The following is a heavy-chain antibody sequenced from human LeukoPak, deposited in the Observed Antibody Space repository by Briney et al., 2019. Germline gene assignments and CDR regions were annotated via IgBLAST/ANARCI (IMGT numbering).Heavy chain of an antibody. CDR3: ARDESDYGGKGAFNY. Sequence: ASVTVSCKASGYTFTSYAMNWVRQAPGQGLEWMGWINTNTGNPTYAQGFTGRFVFSLDTSVSTAYLQISSLKAEDTAVYYCARDESDYGGKGAFNYWGQGTLVTVSS. V-gene: IGHV7-4-1*02. CDR2: INTNTGNP. D-gene: IGHD4-23*01. CDR1: GYTFTSYA. J-gene: IGHJ4*02.